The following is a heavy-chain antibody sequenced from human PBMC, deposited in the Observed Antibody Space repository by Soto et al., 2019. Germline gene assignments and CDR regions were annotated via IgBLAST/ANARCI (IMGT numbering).Heavy chain of an antibody. J-gene: IGHJ3*02. CDR2: SYHGGST. CDR1: SGSISSNNW. Sequence: QVQLLESGPGLVKPSGTLSLTCTVTSGSISSNNWWSWVRQPPRKGLGWIGESYHGGSTNYNPSLMRRVTTPADKSRNQFALRLSSVPAADTAVYYCAGERGSITVRGPFDSWGQGTLVTVSS. CDR3: AGERGSITVRGPFDS. V-gene: IGHV4-4*02. D-gene: IGHD3-16*01.